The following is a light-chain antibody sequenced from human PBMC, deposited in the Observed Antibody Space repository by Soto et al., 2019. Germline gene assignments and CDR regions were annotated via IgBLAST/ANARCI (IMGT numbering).Light chain of an antibody. V-gene: IGKV3-20*01. CDR2: GAS. CDR3: QQYGSSPPWT. Sequence: EVVLTQSPGTLSLSPVERATLSCRASQSVSNSYLAWYQQKPGQAPRLLIYGASSRATGIPDRFSGSGSGADFTLTISRLEPEDFAVYYCQQYGSSPPWTFGQGTKVDIK. CDR1: QSVSNSY. J-gene: IGKJ1*01.